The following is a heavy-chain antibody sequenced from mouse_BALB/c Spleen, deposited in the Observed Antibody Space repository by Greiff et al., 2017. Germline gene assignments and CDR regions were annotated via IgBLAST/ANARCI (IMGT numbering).Heavy chain of an antibody. CDR3: ARSRYGWYFDV. CDR2: INSDGGST. Sequence: VQLKQSGGGLVQPGESLKLSCESTEYEFPSHDMSWVRKTPEKRLELVAAINSDGGSTYYPDTMERRFIISRDNTKKTLYLQMSSLRSEDTALYYCARSRYGWYFDVWGAGTTVTVSS. D-gene: IGHD2-14*01. V-gene: IGHV5-2*01. CDR1: EYEFPSHD. J-gene: IGHJ1*01.